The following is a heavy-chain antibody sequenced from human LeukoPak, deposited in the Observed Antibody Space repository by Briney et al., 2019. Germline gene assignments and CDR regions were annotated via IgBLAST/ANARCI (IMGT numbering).Heavy chain of an antibody. CDR3: ARGCSSTSCPLGWFDP. V-gene: IGHV1-69*05. J-gene: IGHJ5*02. D-gene: IGHD2-2*01. CDR1: GGTFSSYA. Sequence: ASVKVSCKASGGTFSSYAISWARQAPGQGLEWMGGIIPIFGTANYAQKFQGRVTITTDESTSTAYMELSSLRSEDTAVYYCARGCSSTSCPLGWFDPWGQGTLVTVSS. CDR2: IIPIFGTA.